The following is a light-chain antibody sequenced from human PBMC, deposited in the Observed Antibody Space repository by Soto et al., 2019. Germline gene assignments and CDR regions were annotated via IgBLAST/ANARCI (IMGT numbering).Light chain of an antibody. CDR3: QQYAPSPAIT. V-gene: IGKV3-20*01. Sequence: ETVLTQSPGTLSLSPGERATLSCRASQSVSSNYLVWYQQKPGQAPRLLTSGVSTRATGIPDRFSGSGSGTDFTLTISRLEPEDVAVYYCQQYAPSPAITFGQGTRVEIK. CDR1: QSVSSNY. J-gene: IGKJ5*01. CDR2: GVS.